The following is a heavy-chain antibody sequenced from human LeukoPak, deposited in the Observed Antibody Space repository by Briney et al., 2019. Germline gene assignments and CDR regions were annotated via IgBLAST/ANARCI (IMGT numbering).Heavy chain of an antibody. D-gene: IGHD5-18*01. CDR3: ATSRYTYAEFFDY. V-gene: IGHV1-24*01. CDR2: FDPDDGQT. Sequence: ASVKVSCKVSGYTLTELSMHWVRQAPGKGLEWMGGFDPDDGQTIYARKFQGRVTMTEDRSTGTAYMELSSLRSEDTAVYYCATSRYTYAEFFDYWGQGTLVTVSS. J-gene: IGHJ4*02. CDR1: GYTLTELS.